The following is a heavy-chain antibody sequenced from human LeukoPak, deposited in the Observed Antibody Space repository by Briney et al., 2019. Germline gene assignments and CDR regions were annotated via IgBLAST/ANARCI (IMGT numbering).Heavy chain of an antibody. D-gene: IGHD3-10*01. V-gene: IGHV3-23*01. J-gene: IGHJ5*02. CDR3: VQGGGGNWFDP. CDR2: ISISPGST. CDR1: GFTFSSYA. Sequence: GGSLRLSCAASGFTFSSYAMSWVRQAPGKGLEWVSSISISPGSTYYADSVKGRFTISRDNSKSTLYLQMNSLRAEDTAVYYCVQGGGGNWFDPWGQGTLVTVSS.